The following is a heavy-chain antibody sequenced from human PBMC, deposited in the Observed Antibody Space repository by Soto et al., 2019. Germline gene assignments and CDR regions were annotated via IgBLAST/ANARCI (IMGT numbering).Heavy chain of an antibody. CDR1: GYTFTSYG. CDR3: ARAGVDTATGYYYGMDV. D-gene: IGHD5-18*01. CDR2: ISAYNGNT. Sequence: QVQLVQSGAEVKKPGASVKVSCKASGYTFTSYGITWVRQAPGQGLEWMGWISAYNGNTNYAQKLQGRVTMTTDTAXSXXYMELRSLRSDETAVYYCARAGVDTATGYYYGMDVWGQGTTVTVSS. J-gene: IGHJ6*02. V-gene: IGHV1-18*01.